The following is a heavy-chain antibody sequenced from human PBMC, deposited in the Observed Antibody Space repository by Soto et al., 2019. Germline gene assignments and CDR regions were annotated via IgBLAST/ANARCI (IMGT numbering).Heavy chain of an antibody. V-gene: IGHV4-59*01. CDR3: ARATRFRVRGAFDI. CDR2: IYYSGST. Sequence: QVQLQESGPGLVKPSETLSLTCTVSGGSIRSYYWSWIRQPPGKGLEWIGYIYYSGSTNYNPSLTSRVTISVDTSKNHFSLKLSSVTAADTAVYYCARATRFRVRGAFDIWGQGTMVTVSS. J-gene: IGHJ3*02. D-gene: IGHD2-15*01. CDR1: GGSIRSYY.